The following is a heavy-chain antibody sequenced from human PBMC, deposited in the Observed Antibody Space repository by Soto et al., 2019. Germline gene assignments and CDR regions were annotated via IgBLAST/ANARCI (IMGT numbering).Heavy chain of an antibody. J-gene: IGHJ5*02. Sequence: SETLSLTCTVSGASISGFYWSWIRKSAGKGLEWIGRIYATGTTDYNPSLKSRVMMSVDTSKKQFSLKLRSVTAADTAVYYCVRDGTKTLRDWFDPRSQGISVTVS. CDR3: VRDGTKTLRDWFDP. CDR1: GASISGFY. V-gene: IGHV4-4*07. D-gene: IGHD1-1*01. CDR2: IYATGTT.